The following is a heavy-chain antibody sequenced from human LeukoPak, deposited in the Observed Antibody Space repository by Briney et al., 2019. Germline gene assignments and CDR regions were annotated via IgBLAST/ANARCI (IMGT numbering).Heavy chain of an antibody. J-gene: IGHJ4*02. CDR2: IWYDGSNN. V-gene: IGHV3-33*06. Sequence: GRSLRLSCAASGFTFSSYGMHWVRQAPGKGLEWVAVIWYDGSNNYYADSVKGRFTISRDNSKNTLYLQMNSLRAEDTAVYYCAKDRSIVATIGIDYWGQGTLVTVSS. D-gene: IGHD5-12*01. CDR1: GFTFSSYG. CDR3: AKDRSIVATIGIDY.